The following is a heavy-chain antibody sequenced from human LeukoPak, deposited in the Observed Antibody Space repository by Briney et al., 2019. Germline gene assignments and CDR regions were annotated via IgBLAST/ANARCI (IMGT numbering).Heavy chain of an antibody. V-gene: IGHV4-39*07. CDR1: GGSTSSNNFY. CDR2: VYYGDSP. D-gene: IGHD2-2*02. CDR3: ARVNECSSSSCFTSWFDP. Sequence: SETLSLTCTVSGGSTSSNNFYWGWIRQPPGKGLEWIGSVYYGDSPYYNPSLTSRVTMSVDTSKNQFSLKIYSVTAADTAVYYCARVNECSSSSCFTSWFDPWGQGTLVTASS. J-gene: IGHJ5*02.